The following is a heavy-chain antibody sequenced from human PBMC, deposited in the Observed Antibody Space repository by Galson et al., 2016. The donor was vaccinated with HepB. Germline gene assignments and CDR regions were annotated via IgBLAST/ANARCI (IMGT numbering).Heavy chain of an antibody. CDR2: ITSSSYL. CDR1: GFTFRSSI. J-gene: IGHJ3*02. D-gene: IGHD4-17*01. Sequence: SLRLSCAASGFTFRSSILSWVRQAPGKGLEWVSSITSSSYLYYGDSVKGRFTISRDNGKKSVYLQMNSLRAEDTAVYYCARVGSVTIDAFDIWGQGTMVTVSS. V-gene: IGHV3-21*01. CDR3: ARVGSVTIDAFDI.